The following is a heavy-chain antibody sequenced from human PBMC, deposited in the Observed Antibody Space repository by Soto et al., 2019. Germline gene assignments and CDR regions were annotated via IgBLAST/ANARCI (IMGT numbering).Heavy chain of an antibody. Sequence: EVQLVESGGGLVQPGGSLRLSCAASGFTFSSYWMSWVRQAPGKGLEWVANIKQDGSDKYYVDSVKGRFTISRDNAKNSLYLQMNSLRAEDTAVYYCARSIAARLNWFDPWGQGTLVTVSS. J-gene: IGHJ5*02. V-gene: IGHV3-7*01. CDR1: GFTFSSYW. CDR2: IKQDGSDK. D-gene: IGHD6-6*01. CDR3: ARSIAARLNWFDP.